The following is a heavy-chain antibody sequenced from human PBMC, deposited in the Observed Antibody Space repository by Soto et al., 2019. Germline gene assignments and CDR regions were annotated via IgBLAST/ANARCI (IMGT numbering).Heavy chain of an antibody. J-gene: IGHJ4*02. CDR1: GGTFSSYA. D-gene: IGHD3-22*01. Sequence: QVQLVQSGAEVKKPGSSVKVSCKASGGTFSSYAISWVRQAPGQGLEWMGGIIPIFGTANYAQKFQGRVTITADESTSTAYMELSSLRSEDTAVYYCASLGYYYDSRGYYFDYWGQGTLVTVSS. CDR3: ASLGYYYDSRGYYFDY. V-gene: IGHV1-69*01. CDR2: IIPIFGTA.